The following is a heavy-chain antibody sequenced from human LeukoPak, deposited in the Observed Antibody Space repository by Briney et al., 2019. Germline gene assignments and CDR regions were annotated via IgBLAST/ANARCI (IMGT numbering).Heavy chain of an antibody. CDR1: GFTFSSSA. D-gene: IGHD3-22*01. V-gene: IGHV3-23*01. CDR2: ISNNGGYT. Sequence: GGSLRLSCAASGFTFSSSAMSWVRQAPGKGLEWVSAISNNGGYTYYADSVQGRFTISRDNSKSTLCLQMNSLRAEDTAVYYCAKDYYYDSSGYSYWGQGTLVTVSS. CDR3: AKDYYYDSSGYSY. J-gene: IGHJ4*02.